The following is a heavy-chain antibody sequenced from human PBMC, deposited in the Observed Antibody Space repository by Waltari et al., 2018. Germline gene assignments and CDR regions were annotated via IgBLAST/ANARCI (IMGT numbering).Heavy chain of an antibody. Sequence: EVQLVESGGGLVQPVESLRLSCGASGLTFSSPWMDWVRQAPGKGLEWVANIKPDGSETHYVDSVQGRFTISRDNAQNLLYLQMNSLRAEDAAVYYCSVSLNSWGQGTLVTVSS. J-gene: IGHJ4*02. CDR2: IKPDGSET. CDR1: GLTFSSPW. CDR3: SVSLNS. V-gene: IGHV3-7*01.